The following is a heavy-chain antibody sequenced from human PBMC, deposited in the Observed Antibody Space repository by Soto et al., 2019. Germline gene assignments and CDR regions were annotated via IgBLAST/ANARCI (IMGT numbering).Heavy chain of an antibody. CDR2: IAVGSGYT. D-gene: IGHD1-1*01. CDR1: GFNFTSSA. CDR3: SADATAWPQLVSSDY. Sequence: SVKVSCTASGFNFTSSAFQWVRQARGQRLAWIGWIAVGSGYTNYAQRFQDRVTLTRDMSTATTYMELSRLTSEDTAIYYCSADATAWPQLVSSDYWGQGTLVTVSS. J-gene: IGHJ4*02. V-gene: IGHV1-58*01.